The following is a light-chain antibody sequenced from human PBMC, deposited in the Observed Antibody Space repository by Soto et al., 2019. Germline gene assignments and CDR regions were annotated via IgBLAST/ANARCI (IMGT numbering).Light chain of an antibody. CDR1: QSVSSSY. Sequence: EIVLTQSPGTLSLSPGERATLSCRASQSVSSSYLARYQQKPGQAPRLLIYGASSRATGIPDRFSGSGSGTYFTLTISRLEPEDFAVYYCQQYGSSITFGQGTRLEIK. CDR3: QQYGSSIT. V-gene: IGKV3-20*01. CDR2: GAS. J-gene: IGKJ5*01.